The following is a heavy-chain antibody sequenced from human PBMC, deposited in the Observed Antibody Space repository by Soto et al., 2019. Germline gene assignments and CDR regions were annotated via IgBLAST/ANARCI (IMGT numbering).Heavy chain of an antibody. CDR2: IYYSGST. CDR3: ARHGYSNYEGGHWFDP. CDR1: GGSISSSSYY. J-gene: IGHJ5*02. Sequence: SETLSLTCTVSGGSISSSSYYWGWIRQHPGKGLEWIGSIYYSGSTYYNPSLKSRVTISVDTSKNQFSMKLSSVTAADTAVFYCARHGYSNYEGGHWFDPWGQGTLVTVSS. D-gene: IGHD4-4*01. V-gene: IGHV4-39*01.